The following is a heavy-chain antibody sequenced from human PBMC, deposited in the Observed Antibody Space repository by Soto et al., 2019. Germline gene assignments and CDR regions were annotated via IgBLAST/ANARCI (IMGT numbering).Heavy chain of an antibody. D-gene: IGHD6-19*01. V-gene: IGHV3-21*01. J-gene: IGHJ4*02. CDR1: GFTFSSYS. CDR2: ISGRSSYI. CDR3: ARAVAGLTSQFDY. Sequence: GGSLRLSCAASGFTFSSYSMNWVRQAPGKGLEWVSSISGRSSYIYYADSVKGRFIISRDNAENSQYLQMNSLRAEDTAVYYCARAVAGLTSQFDYWGQGTLVTVSS.